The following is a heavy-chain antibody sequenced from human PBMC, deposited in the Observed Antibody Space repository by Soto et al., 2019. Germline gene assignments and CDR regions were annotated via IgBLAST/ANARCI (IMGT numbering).Heavy chain of an antibody. CDR2: IIPIFGTA. V-gene: IGHV1-69*13. Sequence: SVKVSCKASGGTFSSYAISWVRQAPGQGLEWMGGIIPIFGTANYAQKFQGRVTITADESTSTAYMELSSLRSEDTAVYYCARDPYYYDSSGYYRHNWFDPWGQGTLVTVSS. D-gene: IGHD3-22*01. J-gene: IGHJ5*02. CDR1: GGTFSSYA. CDR3: ARDPYYYDSSGYYRHNWFDP.